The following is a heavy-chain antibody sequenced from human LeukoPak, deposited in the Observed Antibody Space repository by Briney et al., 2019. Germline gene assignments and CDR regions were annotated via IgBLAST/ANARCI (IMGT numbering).Heavy chain of an antibody. CDR1: GFTVSNNY. V-gene: IGHV3-53*01. Sequence: PEGSLTLSCAASGFTVSNNYMSWVRQAPGKGLKWVSVIYSGGSTYYRDSVKGRFTISRDNSKNTLYLQMNSLRAEDTAVYYCARSGSSDAFDIWGQGTMVTVSS. CDR2: IYSGGST. CDR3: ARSGSSDAFDI. D-gene: IGHD3-10*01. J-gene: IGHJ3*02.